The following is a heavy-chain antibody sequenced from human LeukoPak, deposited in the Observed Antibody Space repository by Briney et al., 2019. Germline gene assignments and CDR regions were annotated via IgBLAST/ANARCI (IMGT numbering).Heavy chain of an antibody. CDR3: ARDFGSTTVAPDYFDY. CDR2: IYSGGST. J-gene: IGHJ4*02. D-gene: IGHD4-17*01. V-gene: IGHV3-66*01. CDR1: GVTFSTFA. Sequence: PGRSLRLSCAASGVTFSTFAMHWVRQAPGKGLEWVSVIYSGGSTYYADSVKGRFTISRDNSKNTLYLQMNSLRAEDTAVYYCARDFGSTTVAPDYFDYWGQGTLVTVSS.